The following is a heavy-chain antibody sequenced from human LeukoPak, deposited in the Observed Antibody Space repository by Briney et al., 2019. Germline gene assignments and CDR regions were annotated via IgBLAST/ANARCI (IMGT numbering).Heavy chain of an antibody. D-gene: IGHD6-6*01. V-gene: IGHV4-59*01. CDR1: GGSISSYY. CDR3: ARGIAARPGYYWFDP. J-gene: IGHJ5*02. CDR2: IYYSGST. Sequence: SETLSLTCTVSGGSISSYYWSWIQQPPGKGLEWIGYIYYSGSTNYNPSLKSRVTISVDTSKNQFSLKLSSVTAADTAVYYCARGIAARPGYYWFDPWGQGTLVTVSS.